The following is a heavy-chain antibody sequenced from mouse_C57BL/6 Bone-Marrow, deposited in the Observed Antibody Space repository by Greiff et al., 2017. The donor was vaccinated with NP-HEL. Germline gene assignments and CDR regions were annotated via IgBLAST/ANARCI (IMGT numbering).Heavy chain of an antibody. J-gene: IGHJ3*01. V-gene: IGHV1-50*01. CDR3: ARRGSYGNFFAY. Sequence: QVQLQQPGAELVKPGASVKLSCKASGYTFTSYWMQWVKQRPGQGLEWIGEIYPSDSYTNYNQKFKGKATLTVDTSSSTAYMQLSSLTSEDSAVYYCARRGSYGNFFAYWGQGTLVTVSA. D-gene: IGHD2-1*01. CDR1: GYTFTSYW. CDR2: IYPSDSYT.